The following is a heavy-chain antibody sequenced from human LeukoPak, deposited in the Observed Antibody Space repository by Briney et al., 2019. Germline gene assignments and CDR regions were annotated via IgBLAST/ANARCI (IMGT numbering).Heavy chain of an antibody. D-gene: IGHD1-1*01. Sequence: PSETLSLTCTFSGVSISSSSYYWGWIRQPPGKGLEWIGTITHSGDTYYNPSLNSRSILSADRSKNQSSLKLNSVSATVTAVYYCARLWSAAIDYGGQGTLVIVS. V-gene: IGHV4-39*01. J-gene: IGHJ4*02. CDR1: GVSISSSSYY. CDR2: ITHSGDT. CDR3: ARLWSAAIDY.